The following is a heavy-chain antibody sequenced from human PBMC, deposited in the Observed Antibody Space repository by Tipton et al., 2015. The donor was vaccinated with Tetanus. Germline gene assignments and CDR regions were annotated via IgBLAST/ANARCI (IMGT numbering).Heavy chain of an antibody. J-gene: IGHJ4*02. CDR2: LWFDGGDE. D-gene: IGHD4-17*01. V-gene: IGHV3-33*01. CDR3: TRTISNDYVAA. CDR1: GFTFRSYG. Sequence: SLRLSCAASGFTFRSYGMHWVRQAPGKGLEWVAVLWFDGGDEYYADSVKGRFTISRDNSRNTLYLQMSSLRVEDTAVYYCTRTISNDYVAAWGQGTLVTVSS.